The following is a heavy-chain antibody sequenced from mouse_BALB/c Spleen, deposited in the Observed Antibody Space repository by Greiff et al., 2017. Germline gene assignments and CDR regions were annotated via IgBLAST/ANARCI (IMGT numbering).Heavy chain of an antibody. V-gene: IGHV3-6*02. CDR2: ISYDGSN. Sequence: EVKLMESGPGLVKPSQSLSLTCSVTGYSITSGYYWNWIRQFPGNKLEWMGYISYDGSNNYNPSLKNRISITRDTSKNQFFLKLNSVTTEDTATYYCAGGYYFDYWGQGTTLTVSS. CDR1: GYSITSGYY. CDR3: AGGYYFDY. J-gene: IGHJ2*01.